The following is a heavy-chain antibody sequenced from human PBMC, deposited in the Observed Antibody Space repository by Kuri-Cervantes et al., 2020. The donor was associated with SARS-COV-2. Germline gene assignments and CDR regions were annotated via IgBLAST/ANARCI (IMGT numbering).Heavy chain of an antibody. CDR1: GYSISSGYY. CDR2: IYHSGST. Sequence: SETLSLTCAVSGYSISSGYYWGWIRQPPGKGLEWIGSIYHSGSTYYNPPLKSRVTISVDTSKNQFSLKLSSVTAADTAVYYCARGEVIAAAGILLKAPIDYWGQGTLVTVSS. D-gene: IGHD6-13*01. J-gene: IGHJ4*02. V-gene: IGHV4-38-2*01. CDR3: ARGEVIAAAGILLKAPIDY.